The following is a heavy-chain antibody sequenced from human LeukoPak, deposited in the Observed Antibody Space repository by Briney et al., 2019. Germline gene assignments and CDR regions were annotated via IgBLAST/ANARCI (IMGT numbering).Heavy chain of an antibody. J-gene: IGHJ1*01. CDR3: ARPQSGSYDSGYYQH. CDR2: IYYSGST. Sequence: PSETLSLTCTVSGGSISSSSYYWGWIRQPPGKGLEWIGSIYYSGSTYYNPSLKSRVTISVDTSKNQFPLKLSSVTAADTAVYYCARPQSGSYDSGYYQHWGQGTLVTVSS. CDR1: GGSISSSSYY. D-gene: IGHD1-26*01. V-gene: IGHV4-39*01.